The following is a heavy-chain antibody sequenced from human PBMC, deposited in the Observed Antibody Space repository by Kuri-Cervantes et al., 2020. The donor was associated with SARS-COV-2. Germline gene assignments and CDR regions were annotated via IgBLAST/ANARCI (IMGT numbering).Heavy chain of an antibody. CDR3: ARGTNWPPDGWFDP. CDR2: TYYRSKWYD. CDR1: GDSVPSEIAA. D-gene: IGHD7-27*01. J-gene: IGHJ5*02. V-gene: IGHV6-1*01. Sequence: LRLSCAISGDSVPSEIAAWNWIRQSPSRGIEWLGRTYYRSKWYDDYAVSVKSRISINPDTSKNQFSLHLNSVTPEDTAVYYCARGTNWPPDGWFDPWGQGTLVTVSS.